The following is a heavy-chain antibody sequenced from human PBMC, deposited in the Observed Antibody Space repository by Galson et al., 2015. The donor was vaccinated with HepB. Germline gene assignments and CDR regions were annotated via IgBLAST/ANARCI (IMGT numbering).Heavy chain of an antibody. D-gene: IGHD3-3*01. CDR1: GYTFTSYY. CDR2: INPSGGST. V-gene: IGHV1-46*01. Sequence: SVKVSCKASGYTFTSYYMHWVRQAPGQGLEWMGIINPSGGSTSYAQKFQGRVTMTRDTSTSTVYMELSSLRSEDTAVYYCARDTTKFLELVRGNEWLLGAGNWFDPWGQGTLVTVSS. CDR3: ARDTTKFLELVRGNEWLLGAGNWFDP. J-gene: IGHJ5*02.